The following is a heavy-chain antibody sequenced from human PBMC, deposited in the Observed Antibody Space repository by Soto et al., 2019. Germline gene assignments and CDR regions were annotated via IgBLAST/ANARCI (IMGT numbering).Heavy chain of an antibody. CDR3: ARAHPYYYDPSGNYYVY. CDR2: IIPMLGSP. CDR1: GGSFSSYA. V-gene: IGHV1-69*13. D-gene: IGHD3-22*01. J-gene: IGHJ4*02. Sequence: GASVKVSCKASGGSFSSYAVSWVRQAPGQGLEWMGGIIPMLGSPNYAQKFQGRVTITADESTSTVYMELGSLRAEDTALYYCARAHPYYYDPSGNYYVYWGQGTLVTVSS.